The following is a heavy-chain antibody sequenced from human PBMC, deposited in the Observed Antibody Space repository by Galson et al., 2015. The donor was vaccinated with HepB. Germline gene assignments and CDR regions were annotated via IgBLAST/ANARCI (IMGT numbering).Heavy chain of an antibody. CDR3: ARGYYDFWSGTGVYGMDV. D-gene: IGHD3-3*01. V-gene: IGHV3-21*01. CDR2: ISSSSSYI. J-gene: IGHJ6*02. Sequence: LRLSCAASGFTFSSYSMNWVRQAPGKGLEWVSSISSSSSYIYYADSVKGRFTISRDNAKNSLYLQMNSLRAEDTAVYYCARGYYDFWSGTGVYGMDVWGQGTTVTVSS. CDR1: GFTFSSYS.